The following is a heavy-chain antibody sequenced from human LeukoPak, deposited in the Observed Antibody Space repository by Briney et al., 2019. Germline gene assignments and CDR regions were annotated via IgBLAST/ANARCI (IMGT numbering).Heavy chain of an antibody. CDR1: GGSFSGYY. V-gene: IGHV4-34*01. CDR3: ARAISQSGYFDY. J-gene: IGHJ4*02. CDR2: INHSGST. Sequence: SETLSLTCAVYGGSFSGYYWSWIRQRPGKGLEWIGEINHSGSTNYNPSLKSRVTISVDTSKNQFSLKLSSVTAADTAVYYCARAISQSGYFDYWGQGTLVTVSS. D-gene: IGHD3-10*01.